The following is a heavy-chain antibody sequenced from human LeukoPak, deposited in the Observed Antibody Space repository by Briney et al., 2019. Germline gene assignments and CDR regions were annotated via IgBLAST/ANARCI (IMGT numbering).Heavy chain of an antibody. CDR3: ARRRDYYDSSGSIGPHDAFDI. CDR1: GGSISSSSYY. J-gene: IGHJ3*02. D-gene: IGHD3-22*01. V-gene: IGHV4-39*01. CDR2: IYYSGST. Sequence: SETLSLTCTVSGGSISSSSYYWGWNRQPPGKGLEWIGSIYYSGSTYYNPSLKSRVTISVDTSKNQFSLKLSSVTAADTAVYYCARRRDYYDSSGSIGPHDAFDIWGQGTMVTVSS.